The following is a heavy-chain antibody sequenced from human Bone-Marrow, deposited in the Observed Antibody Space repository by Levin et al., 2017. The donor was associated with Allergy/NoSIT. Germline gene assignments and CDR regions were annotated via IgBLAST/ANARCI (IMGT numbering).Heavy chain of an antibody. CDR1: GGSIRSSSYY. CDR2: IYYSGST. CDR3: ARHRGRGPHPFYYGMDV. J-gene: IGHJ6*02. V-gene: IGHV4-39*01. Sequence: SQTLSLTCTVSGGSIRSSSYYWGWIRQPPGKGLEWIGSIYYSGSTYYNPSLKSRVTISVDTSKNQFSLKLSSVTAADTAVYYCARHRGRGPHPFYYGMDVWGQGTTVTVSS.